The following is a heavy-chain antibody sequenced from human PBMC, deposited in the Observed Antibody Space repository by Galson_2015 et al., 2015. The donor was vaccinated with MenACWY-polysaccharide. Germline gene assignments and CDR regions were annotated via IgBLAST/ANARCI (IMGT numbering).Heavy chain of an antibody. D-gene: IGHD3-3*01. Sequence: SVKVSCKASGYPFTSYGVTWVRQVPGQGLEWMGWISTYSGNTNYTQSLQGRVTLTRDTSTSAACMELRSLRSDDTAVYYCARGPITVLDSWGQGTLVTVSS. CDR1: GYPFTSYG. CDR3: ARGPITVLDS. CDR2: ISTYSGNT. J-gene: IGHJ4*02. V-gene: IGHV1-18*01.